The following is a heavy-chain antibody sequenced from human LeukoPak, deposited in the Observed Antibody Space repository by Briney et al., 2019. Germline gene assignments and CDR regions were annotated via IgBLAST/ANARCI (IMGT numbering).Heavy chain of an antibody. CDR3: AREIRSRVVVRGKDAFDI. D-gene: IGHD3-22*01. CDR1: GFTFSSYG. CDR2: IRYDGSNK. Sequence: PGGSLRLSCAASGFTFSSYGMHWVRQAPGKGLEWVAFIRYDGSNKYYADSVKGRFTISRDNSKNTLYLQMNSLRAEDTAVYYCAREIRSRVVVRGKDAFDIWGQGTMVTVSS. V-gene: IGHV3-30*02. J-gene: IGHJ3*02.